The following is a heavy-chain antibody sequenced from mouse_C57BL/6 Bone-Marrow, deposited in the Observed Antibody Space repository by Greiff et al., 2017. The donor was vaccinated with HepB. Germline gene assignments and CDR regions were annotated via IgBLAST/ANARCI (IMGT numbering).Heavy chain of an antibody. CDR2: IHPNSGSS. V-gene: IGHV1-64*01. CDR1: GYTFTSYW. Sequence: QVQLQQPGAELVKPGASVKLSCKASGYTFTSYWMHWVKQRPGQGLEWIGMIHPNSGSSNYNEKFKSKATLTVDKSSSTAYMQLSRLTSEDSAVYYCARWDDGSSYDWYFDVWGTGTTVTVSS. D-gene: IGHD1-1*01. CDR3: ARWDDGSSYDWYFDV. J-gene: IGHJ1*03.